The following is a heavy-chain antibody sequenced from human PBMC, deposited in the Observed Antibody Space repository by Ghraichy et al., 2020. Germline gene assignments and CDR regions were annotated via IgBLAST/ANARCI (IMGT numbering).Heavy chain of an antibody. Sequence: GGSLRLSCAASGFTFSSYAMSWVRQAPGKGLEWVSAISGSGGSTYYADSVKGRFTISRDNSKNTLYLQMNSLRAEDTAVYYCAKDSAYYDFWSGYWTFDYWGQGTLVTVSS. D-gene: IGHD3-3*01. CDR1: GFTFSSYA. CDR2: ISGSGGST. V-gene: IGHV3-23*01. J-gene: IGHJ4*02. CDR3: AKDSAYYDFWSGYWTFDY.